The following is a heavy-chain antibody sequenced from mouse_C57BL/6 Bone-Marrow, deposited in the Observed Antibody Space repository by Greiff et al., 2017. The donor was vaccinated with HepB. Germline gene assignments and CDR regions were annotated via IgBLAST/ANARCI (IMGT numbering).Heavy chain of an antibody. CDR1: GISITTGNYR. J-gene: IGHJ2*01. Sequence: EVKLLESGPGLVKPSQTVFLTCTVTGISITTGNYRWSWIRQFPGNKLEWIGYIYYSGTITYNPSLTSRTTITRDTPKNQFFLEMNSLTAEDTATYYCARDSPLYYYGSSYFDYWGQGTTLTVSS. CDR2: IYYSGTI. CDR3: ARDSPLYYYGSSYFDY. V-gene: IGHV3-5*01. D-gene: IGHD1-1*01.